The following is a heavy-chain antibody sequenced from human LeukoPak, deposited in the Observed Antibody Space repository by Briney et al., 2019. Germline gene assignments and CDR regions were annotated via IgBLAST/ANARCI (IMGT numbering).Heavy chain of an antibody. CDR3: AREDAGIGSFDY. Sequence: SETLSLTCAVSGGSISSGGYSWSWIRQPPGKGLEWIGYISHSGSTYYNPSLKSRVTISVDTSKNQFSLKLSSVTAADTAVYYCAREDAGIGSFDYWGQGTLVTVSS. D-gene: IGHD1-26*01. CDR2: ISHSGST. J-gene: IGHJ4*02. CDR1: GGSISSGGYS. V-gene: IGHV4-30-2*05.